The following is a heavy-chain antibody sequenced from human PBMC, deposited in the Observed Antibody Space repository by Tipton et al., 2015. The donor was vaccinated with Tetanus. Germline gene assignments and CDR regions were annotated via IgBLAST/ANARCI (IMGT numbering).Heavy chain of an antibody. Sequence: TLSLTCTVSGGSISSSPYFWNWIRQQPGKGPEWIGYIYYSGGTFYNPSLSGRVTISVDTSKNQFSLKMNSVTAADTAVYYCARDRITGPTGRYYAMDVWGQGTTVTVSS. CDR2: IYYSGGT. J-gene: IGHJ6*01. CDR1: GGSISSSPYF. CDR3: ARDRITGPTGRYYAMDV. D-gene: IGHD1-7*01. V-gene: IGHV4-31*03.